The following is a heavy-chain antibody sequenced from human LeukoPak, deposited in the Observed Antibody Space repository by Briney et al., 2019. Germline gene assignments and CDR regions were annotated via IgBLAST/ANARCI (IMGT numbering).Heavy chain of an antibody. Sequence: GGSLRLSCAGSGFPFSSYPISWVRQPPGKGLEWVSAITASGDSTYSADSVKGRFTISRDNSRNTLFLEMSSLRAEDTAVYYCAQLLDDNPIRWYFALWGRGTLVTVSS. J-gene: IGHJ2*01. CDR1: GFPFSSYP. V-gene: IGHV3-23*01. CDR2: ITASGDST. CDR3: AQLLDDNPIRWYFAL. D-gene: IGHD1-14*01.